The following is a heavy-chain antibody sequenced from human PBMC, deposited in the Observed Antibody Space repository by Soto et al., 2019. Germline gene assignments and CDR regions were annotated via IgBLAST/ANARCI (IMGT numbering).Heavy chain of an antibody. CDR3: AKEPSAVAAIYYYYYMDV. J-gene: IGHJ6*03. CDR2: ISNDGSNK. CDR1: GFTFSSYG. D-gene: IGHD6-19*01. V-gene: IGHV3-30*18. Sequence: GGSLRLSCAASGFTFSSYGMHWVRQAPGKGLEWVAVISNDGSNKYYADSVKGRFTISRDNSKNTLYLQMNSLRAEDTAVYYCAKEPSAVAAIYYYYYMDVWGKGTTVTVSS.